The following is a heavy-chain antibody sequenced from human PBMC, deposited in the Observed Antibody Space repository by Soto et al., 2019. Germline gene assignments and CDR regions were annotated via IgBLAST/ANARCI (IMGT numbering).Heavy chain of an antibody. V-gene: IGHV1-2*04. CDR3: ARGHSTDCSNGVCSFFYNHEMDV. D-gene: IGHD2-8*01. Sequence: GXSVKVSCKASVYSFTDYHIHWVRQAPGQGLEWLGRINPKSGGTSTAQKFQGWVTMTRDRSISTVYMELTRLRSDDTAVYFCARGHSTDCSNGVCSFFYNHEMDVWGQGTTVTASS. J-gene: IGHJ6*02. CDR2: INPKSGGT. CDR1: VYSFTDYH.